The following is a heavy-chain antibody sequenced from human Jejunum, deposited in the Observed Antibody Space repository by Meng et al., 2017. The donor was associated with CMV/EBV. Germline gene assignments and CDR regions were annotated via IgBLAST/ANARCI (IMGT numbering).Heavy chain of an antibody. J-gene: IGHJ4*02. D-gene: IGHD2-21*02. CDR1: GFSFSNYV. CDR2: ITSRGRNT. Sequence: AASGFSFSNYVMSWVRWAPGKGLQWVSGITSRGRNTYYLASVNGRFTISRDNSKNTLYLQMNSLRAEDTAIYYCAKTGDGFTFDYWGQGTVVTVSS. V-gene: IGHV3-23*05. CDR3: AKTGDGFTFDY.